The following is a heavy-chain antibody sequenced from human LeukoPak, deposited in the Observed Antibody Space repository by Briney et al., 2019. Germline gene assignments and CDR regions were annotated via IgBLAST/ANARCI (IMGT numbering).Heavy chain of an antibody. J-gene: IGHJ4*02. D-gene: IGHD6-13*01. CDR2: IYYSGST. CDR1: GGSFSSGDYY. Sequence: PSETLSLTCTVSGGSFSSGDYYWSWIRQPPGKGLEWIGYIYYSGSTYYNPSLKSRVTISVDTSKNQFSLKLSSVTAADTAVYYCARVLSAANAADYWGQGTLVTVSS. V-gene: IGHV4-30-4*08. CDR3: ARVLSAANAADY.